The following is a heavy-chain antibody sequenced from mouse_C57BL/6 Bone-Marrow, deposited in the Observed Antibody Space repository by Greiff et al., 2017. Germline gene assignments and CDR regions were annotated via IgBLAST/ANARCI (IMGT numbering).Heavy chain of an antibody. J-gene: IGHJ4*01. CDR3: AKKVGFYYGSSYDAMDY. Sequence: VKLEESGPGLVQPSQSLSITCTVSGFSLTSYGVHWVRQSPGKGLEWLGVIWRGGSTDYNAAFMSRLSITKDNSKSQVFFKMNSLQADDTAIYYCAKKVGFYYGSSYDAMDYWGQGTSVTVSS. CDR1: GFSLTSYG. D-gene: IGHD1-1*01. CDR2: IWRGGST. V-gene: IGHV2-5*01.